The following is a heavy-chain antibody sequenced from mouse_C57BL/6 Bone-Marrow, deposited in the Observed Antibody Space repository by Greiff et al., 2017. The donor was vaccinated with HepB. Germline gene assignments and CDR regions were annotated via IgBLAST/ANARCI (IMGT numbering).Heavy chain of an antibody. CDR3: ARSRYYGSDY. CDR2: IDPSDSYT. V-gene: IGHV1-59*01. Sequence: VQLQQPGAELVRPGTSVKLSCKASGYTFTSYWMHWVKQRPGQGLEWIGVIDPSDSYTNYNTKFKGKATLTVDTSSSTAYMQLSSLTSEDAADYYCARSRYYGSDYGGQGTTLTVSS. J-gene: IGHJ2*01. D-gene: IGHD1-1*01. CDR1: GYTFTSYW.